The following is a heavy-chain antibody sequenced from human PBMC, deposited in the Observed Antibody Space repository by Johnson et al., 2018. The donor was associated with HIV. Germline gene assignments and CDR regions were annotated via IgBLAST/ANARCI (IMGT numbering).Heavy chain of an antibody. J-gene: IGHJ3*02. D-gene: IGHD5-24*01. CDR1: GFTFDDYA. Sequence: VQLVESGGGLVQPGGSLTLSCAASGFTFDDYAMHWVRQAPGKGLEWVSGISWNSGSIGYADSVKGRFTISRDNAKNSLYLQMNSLRAEDTALYYCAKEDGNLNAFDIWGQGTMVTVSS. V-gene: IGHV3-9*01. CDR3: AKEDGNLNAFDI. CDR2: ISWNSGSI.